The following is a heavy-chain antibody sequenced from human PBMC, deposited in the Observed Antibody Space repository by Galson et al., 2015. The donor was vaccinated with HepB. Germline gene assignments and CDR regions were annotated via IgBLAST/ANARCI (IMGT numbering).Heavy chain of an antibody. Sequence: SLRLSCAASGFTFSSYGMHWVRQAPGKGLEWVAVISYDGSNKYYADSVKGRFTISRDNSKNTLYLQMDSLRAEDTAVYYCASQTVTKYYFDYWGQGTLVTVSS. CDR1: GFTFSSYG. CDR3: ASQTVTKYYFDY. D-gene: IGHD4-17*01. J-gene: IGHJ4*02. V-gene: IGHV3-30*03. CDR2: ISYDGSNK.